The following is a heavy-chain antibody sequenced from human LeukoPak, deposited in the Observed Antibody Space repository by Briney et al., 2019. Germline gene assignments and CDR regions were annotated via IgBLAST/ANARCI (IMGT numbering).Heavy chain of an antibody. CDR3: ARGPSEYSSGWYSTWNWYFDL. CDR1: GDSVSSNSAA. Sequence: PSQALSLTCAISGDSVSSNSAAWNWIRQSPSRGLEWLGRTYYRSKWYNDYAVSVKSRITINPDTSKNQFSLQLNSVTPEDTAVYYCARGPSEYSSGWYSTWNWYFDLWGRGTLVTVSS. CDR2: TYYRSKWYN. D-gene: IGHD6-19*01. J-gene: IGHJ2*01. V-gene: IGHV6-1*01.